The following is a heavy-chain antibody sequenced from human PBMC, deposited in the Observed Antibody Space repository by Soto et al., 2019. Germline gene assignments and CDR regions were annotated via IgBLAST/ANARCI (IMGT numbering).Heavy chain of an antibody. V-gene: IGHV2-5*02. D-gene: IGHD2-15*01. J-gene: IGHJ4*02. CDR1: GFSLSTSGVA. CDR3: AQVGVVVDPDY. Sequence: QITLKESGPTLVKPTQTLTLTCTFSGFSLSTSGVAVGWIRQPPGKALEWLALIYWDDDKRYSPSLKSSLTITKDTSKNQVVLTMTNMDPVDTATYYCAQVGVVVDPDYWGQGTLVTVSS. CDR2: IYWDDDK.